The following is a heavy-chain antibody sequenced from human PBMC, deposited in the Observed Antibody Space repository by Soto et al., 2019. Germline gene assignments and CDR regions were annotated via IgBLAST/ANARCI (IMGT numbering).Heavy chain of an antibody. Sequence: GASVKVSCKASRYTFPIYYMHCVRQAPGQGLEWMGIINPSGGSTSYAQKFQGRVTMTRDTSTSTVYMELSSLRSEDTAVYYCARDWDYDSSGYYPDDAFDIWGQGTMVTVSS. CDR2: INPSGGST. V-gene: IGHV1-46*01. CDR1: RYTFPIYY. J-gene: IGHJ3*02. CDR3: ARDWDYDSSGYYPDDAFDI. D-gene: IGHD3-22*01.